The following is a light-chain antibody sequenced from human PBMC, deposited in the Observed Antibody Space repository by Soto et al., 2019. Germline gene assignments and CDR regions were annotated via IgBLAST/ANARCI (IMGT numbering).Light chain of an antibody. CDR1: SSDVGGYNY. Sequence: QSALTQPASVSGSPGQSITISCTGTSSDVGGYNYVSWYQQHPGKDPKLMIYAVSNRPSGVSNRFSGSKSGNTASLTISGLQAEDGADYYCSSYTSSSTVVFGGGTTL. V-gene: IGLV2-14*01. J-gene: IGLJ2*01. CDR2: AVS. CDR3: SSYTSSSTVV.